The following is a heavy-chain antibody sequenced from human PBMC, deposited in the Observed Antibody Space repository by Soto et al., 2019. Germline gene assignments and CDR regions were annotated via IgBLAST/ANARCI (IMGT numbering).Heavy chain of an antibody. CDR3: SRVLDGSGIYYSDH. D-gene: IGHD3-10*01. J-gene: IGHJ4*01. Sequence: ASVKVSCKASSYIFITYGISRVRQAPGQGLEWLGRISPYNGNTNYAQNLQGRVTMTTDTSTSTAYMELRSLRSDVTAVYYCSRVLDGSGIYYSDHWG. CDR2: ISPYNGNT. CDR1: SYIFITYG. V-gene: IGHV1-18*01.